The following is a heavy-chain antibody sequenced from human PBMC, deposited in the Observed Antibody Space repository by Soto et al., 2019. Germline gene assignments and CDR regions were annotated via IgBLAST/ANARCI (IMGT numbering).Heavy chain of an antibody. CDR2: IYYSGST. CDR1: GGSISSGGYY. J-gene: IGHJ6*02. Sequence: PSETLSLTCTVSGGSISSGGYYWSWIRQHPGKGLEWIGYIYYSGSTYYNPSLKSRVTISVDTSKNQFSLKLSSVTAADTAVYYCARDHMDIVATPYYYYYGMDVWGQGTTVTVSS. V-gene: IGHV4-31*03. D-gene: IGHD5-12*01. CDR3: ARDHMDIVATPYYYYYGMDV.